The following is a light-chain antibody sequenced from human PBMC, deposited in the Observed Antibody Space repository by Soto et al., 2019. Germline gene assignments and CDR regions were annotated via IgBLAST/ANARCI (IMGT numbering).Light chain of an antibody. CDR3: CSYAGSRTYV. J-gene: IGLJ1*01. V-gene: IGLV2-23*01. Sequence: SVLTQPASVSGPLGQSIVISCTGSSGVIGSYDLVSWYQQYPGKAPKVVIFEGTKRPSGVSNRFSGSKSGNTASLTISGLQTEDEADYYCCSYAGSRTYVFGAGTKVTVL. CDR1: SGVIGSYDL. CDR2: EGT.